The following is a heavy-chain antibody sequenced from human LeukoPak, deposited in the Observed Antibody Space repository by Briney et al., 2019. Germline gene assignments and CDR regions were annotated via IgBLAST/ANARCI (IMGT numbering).Heavy chain of an antibody. J-gene: IGHJ6*03. V-gene: IGHV3-9*01. CDR1: GFKFDDYA. Sequence: PGGSLRLSCVASGFKFDDYAMHWVRQTPGKGLEWVSGITWNSYTILYADSVKGRFTISRDNAKNSLSLQMNSLRPEDTALYYCAAAVNVVGTMRFYFYYYMDVWGKGTMVTVSS. CDR3: AAAVNVVGTMRFYFYYYMDV. D-gene: IGHD5-12*01. CDR2: ITWNSYTI.